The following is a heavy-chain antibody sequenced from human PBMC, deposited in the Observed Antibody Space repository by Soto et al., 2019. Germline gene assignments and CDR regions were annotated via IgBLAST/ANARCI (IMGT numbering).Heavy chain of an antibody. CDR2: IYWDDDK. CDR1: GFSLSTRGVG. V-gene: IGHV2-5*02. D-gene: IGHD3-10*01. CDR3: AHIGISTWFTY. Sequence: QITLKESGPTLVKPTQTLTLTCTFSGFSLSTRGVGVGWIRQPPGKALEWLALIYWDDDKRYSPSLRSRLTNTKDTSKNQVVLTLTNMDPVDTATYYCAHIGISTWFTYCGQGTLVTVSS. J-gene: IGHJ4*02.